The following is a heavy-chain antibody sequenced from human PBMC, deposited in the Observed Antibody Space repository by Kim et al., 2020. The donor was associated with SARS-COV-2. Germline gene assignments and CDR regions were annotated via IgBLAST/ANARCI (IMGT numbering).Heavy chain of an antibody. Sequence: PALKSRGTISVATSKNQFSLKLSSVTAADTAVYYCASPGIAAAGTFDYWGQGTLVTVSS. D-gene: IGHD6-13*01. CDR3: ASPGIAAAGTFDY. V-gene: IGHV4-39*07. J-gene: IGHJ4*02.